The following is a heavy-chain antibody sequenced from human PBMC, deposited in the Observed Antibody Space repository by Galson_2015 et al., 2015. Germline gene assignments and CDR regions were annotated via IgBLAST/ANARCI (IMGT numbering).Heavy chain of an antibody. CDR3: ARMIRGVRSYYYYGMDV. CDR1: GYTFTSYA. J-gene: IGHJ6*02. V-gene: IGHV7-4-1*02. Sequence: SVKVSCKASGYTFTSYAMNWVRQAPGQGLEWMGWINTNTGNPTYAQGFTGRFVFSLDTSVSTAYLQISSLKAEDTAVYYCARMIRGVRSYYYYGMDVWGQGTTVTVSS. CDR2: INTNTGNP. D-gene: IGHD3-10*01.